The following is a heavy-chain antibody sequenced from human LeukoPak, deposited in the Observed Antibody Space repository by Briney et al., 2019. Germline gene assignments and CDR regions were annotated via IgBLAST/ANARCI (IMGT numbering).Heavy chain of an antibody. V-gene: IGHV3-9*01. Sequence: GGSLRLSCAASGFTFDDYAMHWVRQAPGKGLEWVSGISWNSGSIGYADSVKGRFTISRDNAKNSLYLQMNSLRAEDTALYHCAKEMTPGYYYGMDVWGQGTTVTVSS. CDR3: AKEMTPGYYYGMDV. CDR2: ISWNSGSI. CDR1: GFTFDDYA. J-gene: IGHJ6*02.